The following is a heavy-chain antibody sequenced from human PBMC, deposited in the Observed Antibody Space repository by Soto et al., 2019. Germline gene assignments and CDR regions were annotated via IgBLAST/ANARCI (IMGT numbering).Heavy chain of an antibody. J-gene: IGHJ6*02. CDR3: ARDYRRGLEEDYYGSGSYYYYYYYGMDV. CDR1: GFTVSSNY. D-gene: IGHD3-10*01. CDR2: IYSGGST. Sequence: PGGSLRLSCAASGFTVSSNYMSWVRQAPGKGLEWVSVIYSGGSTYYADSVKGRFTISRDNSKNTLYLQMNSLRAEDTAVYYCARDYRRGLEEDYYGSGSYYYYYYYGMDVWGQGTTVTVSS. V-gene: IGHV3-53*01.